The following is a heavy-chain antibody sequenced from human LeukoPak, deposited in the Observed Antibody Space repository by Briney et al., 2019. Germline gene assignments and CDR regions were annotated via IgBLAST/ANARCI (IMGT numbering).Heavy chain of an antibody. J-gene: IGHJ4*02. CDR3: ARDASSGLFDY. CDR1: GYTFTSYG. V-gene: IGHV1-18*04. Sequence: RGSVKVSCKASGYTFTSYGISWVRQAPGQGLEWMGWISAYNGNTNYAQKLQGRVTMTTDTSTSTAYMELRSLRSDDTAVYYCARDASSGLFDYWGQGTLVTVSS. CDR2: ISAYNGNT. D-gene: IGHD6-25*01.